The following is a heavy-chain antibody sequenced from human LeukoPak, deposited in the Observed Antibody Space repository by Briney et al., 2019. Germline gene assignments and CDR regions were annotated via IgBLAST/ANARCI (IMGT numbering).Heavy chain of an antibody. CDR2: ISGSGGST. Sequence: PGGSLRLSCAASGFTFSGYAMSWVRQAPGKGLEWVSAISGSGGSTYYADSVKGRFTISKDNSKNTLYLQMNSLRAEDTAVYYCAQWLVPLGNFDYWGQGTLVTVSS. J-gene: IGHJ4*02. D-gene: IGHD6-19*01. V-gene: IGHV3-23*01. CDR1: GFTFSGYA. CDR3: AQWLVPLGNFDY.